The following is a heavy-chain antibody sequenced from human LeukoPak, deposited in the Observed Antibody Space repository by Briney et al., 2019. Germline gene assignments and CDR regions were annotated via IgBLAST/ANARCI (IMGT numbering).Heavy chain of an antibody. J-gene: IGHJ4*02. CDR3: AKAPRPWVGGATGTRYYFHY. CDR1: GFTFSSYG. CDR2: ISYDGSDK. D-gene: IGHD1-26*01. V-gene: IGHV3-30*18. Sequence: GGSLRLSCAASGFTFSSYGMHWVRQAPGKGLEWVAVISYDGSDKYFADSVKGRFTISRDNSKNTLYLQMNSLRAEDTAVYYCAKAPRPWVGGATGTRYYFHYWGQGTLVTVSS.